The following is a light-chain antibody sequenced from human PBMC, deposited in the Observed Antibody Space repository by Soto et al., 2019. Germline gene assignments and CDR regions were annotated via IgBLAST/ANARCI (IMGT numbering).Light chain of an antibody. Sequence: DIQMTQSPSSVSASVGDRVTITCRASQGISSRLAWYQQKPGKAPNLLIYDASSLQSGVPSRFSGSGSETDFTLTIGSLQPEDFATYYCQQSNRFPLTFGGGTKVEIK. CDR2: DAS. J-gene: IGKJ4*01. V-gene: IGKV1-12*01. CDR3: QQSNRFPLT. CDR1: QGISSR.